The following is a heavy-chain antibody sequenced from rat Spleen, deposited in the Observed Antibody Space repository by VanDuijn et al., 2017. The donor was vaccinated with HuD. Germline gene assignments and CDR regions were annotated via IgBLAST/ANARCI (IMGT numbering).Heavy chain of an antibody. CDR2: MRYDGDT. D-gene: IGHD4-1*01. CDR1: GFPLTNNN. CDR3: TRGGSFFDY. J-gene: IGHJ2*01. V-gene: IGHV2-63*01. Sequence: QVQLKESGPGLVQPSQTLSLTCTVSGFPLTNNNVHWVRQPPGKGLEWMGRMRYDGDTYYNSALRSRLSIGRDTSKNQVFLKMNSLQTDDTAIYYCTRGGSFFDYWGQGVMVTVSS.